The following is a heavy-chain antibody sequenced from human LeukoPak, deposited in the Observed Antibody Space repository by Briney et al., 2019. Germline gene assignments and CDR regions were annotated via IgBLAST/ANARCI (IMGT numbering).Heavy chain of an antibody. Sequence: GGSLRLSCAASGLTFSSYSMNWVRQAPGKGLEWVSYISSSSSTIYYADSVKGRFTISRDNAKNSLYLQMNSLRAEDTAVYYCARDRGARGVDYWGQGTLVTVSS. CDR3: ARDRGARGVDY. V-gene: IGHV3-48*01. J-gene: IGHJ4*02. D-gene: IGHD6-6*01. CDR2: ISSSSSTI. CDR1: GLTFSSYS.